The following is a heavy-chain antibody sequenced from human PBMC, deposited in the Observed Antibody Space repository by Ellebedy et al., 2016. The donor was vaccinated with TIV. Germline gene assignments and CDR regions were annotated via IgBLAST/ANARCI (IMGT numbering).Heavy chain of an antibody. CDR2: IYYSGST. J-gene: IGHJ5*02. CDR1: GGSISSSSYY. Sequence: SETLSLTXTVSGGSISSSSYYWGWIRQPPGKGLEWIGSIYYSGSTYYNPSLKSRVTISVDTSKNQFSLKLGSVTAADTAVYYCARGISSFPPLGFDPWGQGTLVTVSS. D-gene: IGHD6-6*01. CDR3: ARGISSFPPLGFDP. V-gene: IGHV4-39*07.